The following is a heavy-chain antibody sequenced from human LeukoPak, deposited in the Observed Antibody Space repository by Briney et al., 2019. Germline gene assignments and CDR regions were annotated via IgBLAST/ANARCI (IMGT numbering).Heavy chain of an antibody. CDR2: IYHSGST. D-gene: IGHD4-23*01. J-gene: IGHJ4*02. CDR1: GGSISSGGYY. Sequence: PSQTLSLTCTVSGGSISSGGYYWSWIRQPPGKGLEWIGYIYHSGSTYYNPSLKSRVTISVDTSKNQFSLKLSSVTAADTAVYYCAREIIDDYGGNPGENYWGQGTLVTVSS. V-gene: IGHV4-30-2*01. CDR3: AREIIDDYGGNPGENY.